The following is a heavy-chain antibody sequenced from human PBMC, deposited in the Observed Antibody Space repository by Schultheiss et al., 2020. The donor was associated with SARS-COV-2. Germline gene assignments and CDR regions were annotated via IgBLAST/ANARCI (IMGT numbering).Heavy chain of an antibody. CDR1: GGTFSSYA. V-gene: IGHV1-69*13. CDR3: ARNLKGQWLVSANYYVMGV. Sequence: SVKVSCKASGGTFSSYAISWVRQAPGQGREWMGGIIPIFGTANYAQKFQGRVTISADESTSTAYMALSSQRSEETAVYNCARNLKGQWLVSANYYVMGVWGQGTTVTVSS. D-gene: IGHD6-19*01. CDR2: IIPIFGTA. J-gene: IGHJ6*02.